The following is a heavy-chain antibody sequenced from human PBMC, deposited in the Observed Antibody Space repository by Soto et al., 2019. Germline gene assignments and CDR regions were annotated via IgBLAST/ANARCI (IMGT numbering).Heavy chain of an antibody. CDR2: ISYSGST. J-gene: IGHJ6*02. V-gene: IGHV4-61*01. CDR3: ARLWFGELFFSGNNYYGMDV. D-gene: IGHD3-10*01. Sequence: SETLSLTCTVSGGSVSSGSYYWSWIRQPPGKGLEWIGYISYSGSTNYNPSLKSRVTISVDTSKNQFSLKLSSVTAADTAVYYCARLWFGELFFSGNNYYGMDVWGQGTTVTVSS. CDR1: GGSVSSGSYY.